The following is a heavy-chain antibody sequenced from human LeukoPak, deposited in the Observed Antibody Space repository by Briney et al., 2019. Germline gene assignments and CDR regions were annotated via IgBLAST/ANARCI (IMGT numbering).Heavy chain of an antibody. D-gene: IGHD3-22*01. Sequence: GGSLRLSCAASGFTFSSYAMSWVRQAPGKGLEWVSAISGSGGSTYYADSVKGRFTISRDNSKNTLYLQMNSLRAEDTAVYYCAKDRSSLLYYYDSSGYFDYWGQGTLVTVSS. CDR1: GFTFSSYA. V-gene: IGHV3-23*01. J-gene: IGHJ4*02. CDR3: AKDRSSLLYYYDSSGYFDY. CDR2: ISGSGGST.